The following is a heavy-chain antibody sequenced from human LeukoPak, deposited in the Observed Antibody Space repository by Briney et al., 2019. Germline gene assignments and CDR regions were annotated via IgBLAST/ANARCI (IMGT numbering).Heavy chain of an antibody. V-gene: IGHV1-18*01. J-gene: IGHJ3*02. D-gene: IGHD3-10*01. CDR2: ISAYNGNT. Sequence: GASVKVSCKASGYTFTSYGISWVRQAPGQGLEWMGWISAYNGNTNYAQKLQGRVTMTTDTSTSTAYMELRSLRSDDTAVYYCARDLGITMVRGVKPHDAFDIWGQGTMVTVSS. CDR1: GYTFTSYG. CDR3: ARDLGITMVRGVKPHDAFDI.